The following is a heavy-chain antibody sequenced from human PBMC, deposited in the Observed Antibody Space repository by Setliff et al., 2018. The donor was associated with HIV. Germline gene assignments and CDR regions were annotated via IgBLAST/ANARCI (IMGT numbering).Heavy chain of an antibody. CDR2: INSYGSST. V-gene: IGHV3-11*01. J-gene: IGHJ4*02. Sequence: GVLRLSCAASGFTVSTNYMSWVRQAPGKGLEWVSYINSYGSSTYYADSVKGRFTVSRDNSRDTLYLQMNSLRAEDTAVYYCATGRLRATSPFDNWGQGTLVTVSS. CDR3: ATGRLRATSPFDN. CDR1: GFTVSTNY. D-gene: IGHD1-26*01.